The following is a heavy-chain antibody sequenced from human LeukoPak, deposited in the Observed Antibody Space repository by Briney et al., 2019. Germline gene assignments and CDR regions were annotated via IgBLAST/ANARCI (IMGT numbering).Heavy chain of an antibody. V-gene: IGHV3-30*18. Sequence: PGGSLRLSCAASGFTLSNYGMHWVRQAPGKGLEWVAVITYDGSNKYYADSVKGRFTISRDNSRNTLYLQMNSLRAEDTAVYYCAKDYHFDYWGQGTLVTVSS. CDR1: GFTLSNYG. CDR2: ITYDGSNK. CDR3: AKDYHFDY. J-gene: IGHJ4*02.